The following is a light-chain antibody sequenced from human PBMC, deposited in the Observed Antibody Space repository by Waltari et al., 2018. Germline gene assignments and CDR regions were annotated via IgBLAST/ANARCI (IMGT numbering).Light chain of an antibody. CDR1: SSNIESNP. Sequence: QPVVTQPPSASGTPGQRVTISCSGSSSNIESNPVNWYQQLPGRAPKLLIYSNSHRPSAVPDRFSASTSGRSASLAISGLQSDDEGNYYCASWDYSLKGVVYGGGTKLTVL. CDR2: SNS. V-gene: IGLV1-44*01. J-gene: IGLJ2*01. CDR3: ASWDYSLKGVV.